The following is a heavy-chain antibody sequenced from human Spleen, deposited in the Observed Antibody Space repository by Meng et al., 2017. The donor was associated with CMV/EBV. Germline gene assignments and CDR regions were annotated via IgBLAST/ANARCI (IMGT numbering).Heavy chain of an antibody. CDR2: ISSSSATI. V-gene: IGHV3-48*04. Sequence: GESLKISCAASGFIFSDYSMNWVRQAPGKGLEWVSYISSSSATIYYADSVKGRFTISRDNPKNSLSLQMNSLRAEDTAVYYCARDGGDEAFDIWGQGTMVTVSS. CDR3: ARDGGDEAFDI. D-gene: IGHD2-21*02. J-gene: IGHJ3*02. CDR1: GFIFSDYS.